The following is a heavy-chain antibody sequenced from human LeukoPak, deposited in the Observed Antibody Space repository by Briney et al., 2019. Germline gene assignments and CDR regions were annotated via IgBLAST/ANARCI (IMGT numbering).Heavy chain of an antibody. CDR1: GFTLSSYS. CDR3: ASPSTLTTDPYYYYGMDV. V-gene: IGHV3-21*01. D-gene: IGHD4-17*01. CDR2: ISSSGSYV. Sequence: PGGSLRLSCAASGFTLSSYSMNWVRQAPGKGLEWVSSISSSGSYVYYADSVKGRFTISRDNAKKSLYLQMNSLRAEDTAVYYCASPSTLTTDPYYYYGMDVWGQGTTVTVSS. J-gene: IGHJ6*02.